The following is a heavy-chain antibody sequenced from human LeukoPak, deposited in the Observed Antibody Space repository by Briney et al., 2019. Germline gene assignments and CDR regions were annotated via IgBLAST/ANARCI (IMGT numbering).Heavy chain of an antibody. V-gene: IGHV2-5*02. J-gene: IGHJ4*02. CDR2: IYWDGDK. CDR3: AHSRSGYYLRIDY. D-gene: IGHD3-22*01. Sequence: SGPTLVKPTHTLTLTCTFSRFSLSTSGVGVGWIRQPPGKALWWLALIYWDGDKSYIPSLKRKLTMTKDKSKNQVVLTMTNVDPVDTATYYCAHSRSGYYLRIDYWGEGTLVTVSS. CDR1: RFSLSTSGVG.